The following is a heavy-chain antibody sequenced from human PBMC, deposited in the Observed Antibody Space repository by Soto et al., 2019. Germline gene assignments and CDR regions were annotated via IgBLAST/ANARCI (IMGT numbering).Heavy chain of an antibody. CDR3: TTDRLYYDFYYYYMDV. V-gene: IGHV3-15*01. J-gene: IGHJ6*03. CDR2: IKSKTDGGTT. CDR1: GFTFSNAW. D-gene: IGHD3-3*01. Sequence: GGSLRLSCAASGFTFSNAWMSWVRQAPGKGLEWVGRIKSKTDGGTTDYAAPVKGRFTISRDDSKNTLYLQMNSLKTEDTAVYYCTTDRLYYDFYYYYMDVWGKGTTVTVSS.